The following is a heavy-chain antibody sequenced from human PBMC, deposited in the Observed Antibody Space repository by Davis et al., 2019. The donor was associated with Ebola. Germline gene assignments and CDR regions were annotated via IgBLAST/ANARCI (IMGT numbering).Heavy chain of an antibody. J-gene: IGHJ4*02. Sequence: PSETLSLTCAASGFTFANHAMGWVRQAPGKGLEWISAISASGVNTYYADSVKGRFTISRDTSRNILWLQMNSLRAEDTAIYYCAKDRDIVVVTAVFDYWGQGALVTVSS. V-gene: IGHV3-23*01. CDR1: GFTFANHA. D-gene: IGHD2-21*02. CDR2: ISASGVNT. CDR3: AKDRDIVVVTAVFDY.